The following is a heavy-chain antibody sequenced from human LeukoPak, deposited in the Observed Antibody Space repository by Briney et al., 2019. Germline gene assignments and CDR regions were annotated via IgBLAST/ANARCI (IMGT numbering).Heavy chain of an antibody. Sequence: SETLSLTCAVYGWSFPDYYWSWIRPPPGKGLEGIGEIHHRAGDNYNPSLWGRVTISADTSKNQFSLHLTSVTAAATATFYCARGPVRDDGLTGISNYFGLHVWGHGTTVSVFS. CDR3: ARGPVRDDGLTGISNYFGLHV. CDR2: IHHRAGD. V-gene: IGHV4-34*01. CDR1: GWSFPDYY. J-gene: IGHJ6*02. D-gene: IGHD2-21*02.